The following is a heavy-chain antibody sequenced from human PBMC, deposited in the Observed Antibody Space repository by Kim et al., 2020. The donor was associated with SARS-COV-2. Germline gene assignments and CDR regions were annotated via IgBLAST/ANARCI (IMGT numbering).Heavy chain of an antibody. CDR3: ARDGGGYSYGYYY. J-gene: IGHJ4*02. V-gene: IGHV4-59*01. Sequence: NPSLKRPVTLSEDTSKSQFSLKLSSVTAADTAVYYCARDGGGYSYGYYYWGQGTLVTVSS. D-gene: IGHD5-18*01.